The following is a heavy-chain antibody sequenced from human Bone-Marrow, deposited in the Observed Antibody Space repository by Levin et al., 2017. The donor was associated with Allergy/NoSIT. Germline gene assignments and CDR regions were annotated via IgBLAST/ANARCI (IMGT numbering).Heavy chain of an antibody. V-gene: IGHV3-53*01. CDR3: ARRDSSGYPFDY. Sequence: GGSLRLSCVASGFTVSSNFMSWVRQAPEKGLEWVSIIYSGGTTYYADSVKGRFTISRDTSRNTVYLQMNGLRAEDTAVYYCARRDSSGYPFDYWGQGTLVTVSS. J-gene: IGHJ4*02. CDR1: GFTVSSNF. CDR2: IYSGGTT. D-gene: IGHD3-22*01.